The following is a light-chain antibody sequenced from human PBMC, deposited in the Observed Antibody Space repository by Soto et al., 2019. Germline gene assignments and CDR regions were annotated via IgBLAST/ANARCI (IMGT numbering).Light chain of an antibody. Sequence: QSALTQPASVSGSPGQSITISCTGTSSDVGGYNYVSWYQQYPGKAPRLIIYKGTRRPSGISYRFSGSTSGNAASLTISALQADDEADYFCCSSAPESTYVFGTGTKLTVL. CDR2: KGT. J-gene: IGLJ1*01. CDR3: CSSAPESTYV. CDR1: SSDVGGYNY. V-gene: IGLV2-23*01.